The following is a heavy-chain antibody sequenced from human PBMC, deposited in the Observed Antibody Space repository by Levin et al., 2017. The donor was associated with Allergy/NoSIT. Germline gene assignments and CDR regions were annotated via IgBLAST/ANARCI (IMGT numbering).Heavy chain of an antibody. CDR2: INWNGGST. D-gene: IGHD2-15*01. J-gene: IGHJ3*02. CDR1: GFTFDDYG. V-gene: IGHV3-20*04. CDR3: ATGYCSGGSCYLGSHLI. Sequence: RGESLKISCAASGFTFDDYGMSWVRQAPGKGLEWVSGINWNGGSTGYADSVKGRFTISRDNAKNSLYLQMNSLRAEDTALYYCATGYCSGGSCYLGSHLIWGQGTMVTVSS.